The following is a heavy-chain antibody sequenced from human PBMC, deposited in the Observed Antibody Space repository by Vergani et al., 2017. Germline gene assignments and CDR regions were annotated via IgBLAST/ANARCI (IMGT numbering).Heavy chain of an antibody. V-gene: IGHV1-69*01. J-gene: IGHJ6*03. CDR1: GGTFSSYA. CDR2: IIPIFGTA. D-gene: IGHD2-15*01. CDR3: ARCVVAATQGYYYYYMDF. Sequence: QVQLVQSGAEVKKPGSSVKVSCKASGGTFSSYAISWVRQAPGQGLEWMGGIIPIFGTANYAQKFQGRVTITADESTSTAYMELSSLRSEDTAVYYCARCVVAATQGYYYYYMDFWGKGTTVTVSS.